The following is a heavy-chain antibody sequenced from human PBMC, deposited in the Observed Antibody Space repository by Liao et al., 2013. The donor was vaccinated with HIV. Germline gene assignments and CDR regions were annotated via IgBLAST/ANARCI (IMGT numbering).Heavy chain of an antibody. V-gene: IGHV4-34*01. J-gene: IGHJ6*03. Sequence: QVQLQQWGAGLLKPSETLSLTCAVYGGSFSGYYWNWIRQSPGKGLEWIGEINHTGSTKYNPSLKSRVSISVDTSKNQFSLKLSSVTAADTAVYYCARGSGIAAAGTRYYYYMDVWGKGTTVTVSS. D-gene: IGHD6-13*01. CDR3: ARGSGIAAAGTRYYYYMDV. CDR1: GGSFSGYY. CDR2: INHTGST.